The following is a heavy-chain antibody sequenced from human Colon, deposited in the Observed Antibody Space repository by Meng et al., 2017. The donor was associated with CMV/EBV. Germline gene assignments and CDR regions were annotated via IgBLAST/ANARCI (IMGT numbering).Heavy chain of an antibody. CDR1: GDTSTAYA. V-gene: IGHV7-4-1*02. D-gene: IGHD3-9*01. CDR3: ALEDILTGQYSFDY. Sequence: SGDTSTAYAMSWVRQAPGRGLEWMGWINTNTGNPTYDQGFTGRFVFSFDTSISTAYLHIRSLKAEDTAVYFCALEDILTGQYSFDYWGQGSLVTVSS. CDR2: INTNTGNP. J-gene: IGHJ4*02.